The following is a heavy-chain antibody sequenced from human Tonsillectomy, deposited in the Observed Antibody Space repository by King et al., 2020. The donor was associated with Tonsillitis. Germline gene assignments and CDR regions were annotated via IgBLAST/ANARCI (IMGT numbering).Heavy chain of an antibody. V-gene: IGHV4-59*01. CDR3: ARGWGVYVAGSLSDY. CDR1: GGSISNYY. CDR2: IYYTGST. J-gene: IGHJ4*02. D-gene: IGHD3-10*01. Sequence: QLQESGPGLVKPSETLSLTCTVSGGSISNYYWSWIRQPPGKGLEWIGYIYYTGSTNYNPSLKSRVTISVDTSKNQFSLMLISVTAADTALYYCARGWGVYVAGSLSDYWGQGTLVTVSS.